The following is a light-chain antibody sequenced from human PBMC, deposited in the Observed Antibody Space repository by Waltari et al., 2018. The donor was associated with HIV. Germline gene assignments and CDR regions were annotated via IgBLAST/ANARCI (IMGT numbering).Light chain of an antibody. CDR1: QSVSRN. V-gene: IGKV3-15*01. CDR2: GAS. J-gene: IGKJ1*01. CDR3: QHYDNWPPGA. Sequence: EIVMTQSPATLSVSPGDRATLSCRASQSVSRNLAWYQHKPGQAPRLVIYGASTRATGIPARFSGSGSGTEFSLTISSLQSEDFGVYYCQHYDNWPPGAFGQGTKVEIK.